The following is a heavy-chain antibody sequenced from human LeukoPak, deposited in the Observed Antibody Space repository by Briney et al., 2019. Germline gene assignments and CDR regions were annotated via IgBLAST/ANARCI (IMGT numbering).Heavy chain of an antibody. CDR2: ISNDGGGT. CDR3: AKGSSGYFLDL. CDR1: GFVFNNYG. Sequence: GGSLRLSWAASGFVFNNYGLRWVRQAPGKGLEWVSAISNDGGGTTYADFVKGRFTISRDNSKNTLFLQMNSLRAEDTALYYCAKGSSGYFLDLWGHGTLVTVSS. V-gene: IGHV3-23*01. D-gene: IGHD3-22*01. J-gene: IGHJ5*02.